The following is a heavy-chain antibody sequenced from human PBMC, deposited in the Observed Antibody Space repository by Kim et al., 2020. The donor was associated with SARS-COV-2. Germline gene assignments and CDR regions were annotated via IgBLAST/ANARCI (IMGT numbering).Heavy chain of an antibody. CDR3: ASTAMVRGVLGAFDI. V-gene: IGHV5-51*01. D-gene: IGHD3-10*01. CDR1: GYSFTSYW. CDR2: IYPGDSDT. J-gene: IGHJ3*02. Sequence: GESLQISCKGSGYSFTSYWIGWVRQMPGKGLEWMGIIYPGDSDTRYSPSFQGQVTISADKSISTAYLQWSSLKASDTAMYYCASTAMVRGVLGAFDIWGQGTMVTVSS.